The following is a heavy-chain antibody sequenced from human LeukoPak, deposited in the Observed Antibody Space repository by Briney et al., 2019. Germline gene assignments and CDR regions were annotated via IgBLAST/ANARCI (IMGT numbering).Heavy chain of an antibody. Sequence: PSETLSLTCTVSGGSISSSSYYWGWIRQHPGKGLEWIGYIYYSGSTNYNPSLKSRVTISVDTSKNQFSLKLSSVTAADTAVYYCARWEPHAPHAFDIWGQGTMVTVSS. CDR3: ARWEPHAPHAFDI. J-gene: IGHJ3*02. CDR1: GGSISSSSYY. V-gene: IGHV4-61*05. D-gene: IGHD1-26*01. CDR2: IYYSGST.